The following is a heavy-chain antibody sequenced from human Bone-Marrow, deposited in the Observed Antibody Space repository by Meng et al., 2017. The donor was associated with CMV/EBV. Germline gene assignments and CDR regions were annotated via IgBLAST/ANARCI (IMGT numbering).Heavy chain of an antibody. CDR3: AKDPAAAGLMDV. V-gene: IGHV3-23*01. Sequence: GESLKISCAASGFTFSSYAMSWVRQAPGKGLEWVSAISGSGGSTYYADSVKGRFTISRDNSKNTLYLQMNSLRAEDTAVYYCAKDPAAAGLMDVWGQGTTVTVSS. J-gene: IGHJ6*02. CDR1: GFTFSSYA. D-gene: IGHD6-13*01. CDR2: ISGSGGST.